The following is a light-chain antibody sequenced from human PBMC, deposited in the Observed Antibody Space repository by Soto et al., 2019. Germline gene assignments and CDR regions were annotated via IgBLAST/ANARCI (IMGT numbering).Light chain of an antibody. CDR2: GAS. J-gene: IGKJ4*01. CDR1: HSLGSN. CDR3: HRYNDWPPGLT. Sequence: ETVMTQSPATLYVSPGDGVTLSCRASHSLGSNLAWYQQKPGQAPRLLIYGASTRATGTPPRYSGSGSGTEFILTISSLQSEDFALYYCHRYNDWPPGLTFGRGTKVEIK. V-gene: IGKV3-15*01.